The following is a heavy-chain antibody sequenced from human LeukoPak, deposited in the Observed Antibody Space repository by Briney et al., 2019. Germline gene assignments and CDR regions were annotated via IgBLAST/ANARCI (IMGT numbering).Heavy chain of an antibody. CDR1: GFTFSRFW. CDR2: ISSDGSNT. J-gene: IGHJ4*02. V-gene: IGHV3-74*01. D-gene: IGHD3-10*01. CDR3: ASRNFGSSPFDY. Sequence: GGSLRLSCAASGFTFSRFWMHWVRQAPGKGLVWVSRISSDGSNTNYADSVKVRFTISRDNAKNTLYLQMDSLTGDDTAVYYCASRNFGSSPFDYWGQGTLVTVSS.